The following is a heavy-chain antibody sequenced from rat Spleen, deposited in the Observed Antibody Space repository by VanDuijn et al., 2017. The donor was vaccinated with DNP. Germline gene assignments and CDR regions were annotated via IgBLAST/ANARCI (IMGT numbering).Heavy chain of an antibody. CDR2: ITNTGSST. D-gene: IGHD1-4*01. CDR1: GFTFNNYW. V-gene: IGHV5-31*01. J-gene: IGHJ2*01. CDR3: AGRPPPTRGPFDY. Sequence: EVQLVESGGGPVQPGRSLKLSCVASGFTFNNYWMTWIRQAPGKGLEWVASITNTGSSTYYRDSVKGRFIISRNNAKSTLYLQMDSLRSDDTATYYCAGRPPPTRGPFDYWGQGIMVTVSS.